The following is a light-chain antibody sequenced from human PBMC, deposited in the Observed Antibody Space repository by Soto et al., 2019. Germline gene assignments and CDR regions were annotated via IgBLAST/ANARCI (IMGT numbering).Light chain of an antibody. CDR1: QTISSW. J-gene: IGKJ4*01. CDR2: KAS. Sequence: DIQMTQSPSTLSGSVGDRVTITCRASQTISSWLAWYQQKPGKAPKLLIYKASTLKSGVPSRFSGSGSGTDFTLTISSLQPDDFATYYCQQYNSYSLTFGGGTKVDIK. V-gene: IGKV1-5*03. CDR3: QQYNSYSLT.